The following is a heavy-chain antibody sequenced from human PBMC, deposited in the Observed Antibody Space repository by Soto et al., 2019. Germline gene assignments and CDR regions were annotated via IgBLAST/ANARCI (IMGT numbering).Heavy chain of an antibody. CDR2: IMPIFGTA. CDR3: ARDSGGTTVAFGMDV. Sequence: QVQLVQSGAEVKKPGASVKVSCKASGGTVSSYAISWVRQAPGQGLEWMGGIMPIFGTANYAQKFQGRVTITADEYTSTAYMELSSLRSEDTAVYYCARDSGGTTVAFGMDVWGQGTTVTVSS. CDR1: GGTVSSYA. J-gene: IGHJ6*02. V-gene: IGHV1-69*01. D-gene: IGHD4-17*01.